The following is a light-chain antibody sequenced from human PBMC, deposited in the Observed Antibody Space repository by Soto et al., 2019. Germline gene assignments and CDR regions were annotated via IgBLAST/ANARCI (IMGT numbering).Light chain of an antibody. CDR2: DAS. J-gene: IGKJ4*01. Sequence: DIQMTQSPSSLSASVGDRVTITCQASQDISNYLNWYQQKPGKAPKLLIYDASNLETGVPSRFSGSGSGTAFTFTISSLQPEDIATYDCQQYDNLPPTFGGGTKVEIK. CDR3: QQYDNLPPT. CDR1: QDISNY. V-gene: IGKV1-33*01.